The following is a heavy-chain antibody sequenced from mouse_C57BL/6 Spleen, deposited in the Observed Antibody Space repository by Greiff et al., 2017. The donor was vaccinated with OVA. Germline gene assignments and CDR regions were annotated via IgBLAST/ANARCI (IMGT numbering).Heavy chain of an antibody. Sequence: VQLQQPGAELVKPGASVKLSCKASGYTFTSYWMHWVKQRPGRGLEWIGRIDPNSGGTKYNEKFKSKATLTVDKPSSTAYMQLSSLTSEDSAVYYCVLYYYGSSYYFDYWGQGTTLTVSS. V-gene: IGHV1-72*01. CDR3: VLYYYGSSYYFDY. CDR2: IDPNSGGT. J-gene: IGHJ2*01. D-gene: IGHD1-1*01. CDR1: GYTFTSYW.